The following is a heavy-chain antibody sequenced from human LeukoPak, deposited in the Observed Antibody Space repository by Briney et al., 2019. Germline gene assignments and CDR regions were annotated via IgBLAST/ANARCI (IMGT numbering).Heavy chain of an antibody. Sequence: PWETLSLTCTVSRPSMSIYSWSWVRQPPGEGLEWLGYIYYRGSPNYNPSLKNRVPMSIATSRNQFSLKVNSVTAADTAVYYCAKSNRYCDTASCYAAFDIWGQGTMVTVPS. CDR2: IYYRGSP. D-gene: IGHD2-2*01. J-gene: IGHJ3*02. CDR1: RPSMSIYS. V-gene: IGHV4-59*03. CDR3: AKSNRYCDTASCYAAFDI.